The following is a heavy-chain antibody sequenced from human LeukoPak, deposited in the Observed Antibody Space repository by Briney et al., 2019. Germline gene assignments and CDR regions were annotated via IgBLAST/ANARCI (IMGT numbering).Heavy chain of an antibody. V-gene: IGHV1-8*01. CDR1: GYTFTSYD. D-gene: IGHD4-17*01. CDR3: ARGGTVLRPNSPYDY. Sequence: GASVKVSCKASGYTFTSYDINWVRQATGQGLEWMGWMNPNSGNTGYAQKFQGRVTMTRDTSTSTVYMELSSLRSDDTAVYYCARGGTVLRPNSPYDYWGQGTLVTVSS. J-gene: IGHJ4*02. CDR2: MNPNSGNT.